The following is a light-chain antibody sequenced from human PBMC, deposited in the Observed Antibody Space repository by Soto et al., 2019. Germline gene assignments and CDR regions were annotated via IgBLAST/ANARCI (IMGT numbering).Light chain of an antibody. J-gene: IGKJ4*01. V-gene: IGKV1-39*01. Sequence: DIPMTQSPFSLSASVGDTVTITCRASQTISTYLLWYHQKPGRAPNLLIYNASTLHSGVPSKFSGSGSGTDFTLTISGLQPEDFATYHCQQTYSDISFGGGTKVDIK. CDR2: NAS. CDR1: QTISTY. CDR3: QQTYSDIS.